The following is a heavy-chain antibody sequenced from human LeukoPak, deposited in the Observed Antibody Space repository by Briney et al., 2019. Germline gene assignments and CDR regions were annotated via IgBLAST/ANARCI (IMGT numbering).Heavy chain of an antibody. V-gene: IGHV4-4*07. CDR2: IYTRGST. D-gene: IGHD3-10*01. Sequence: SETLSLTCTVSGGSINNYYWSWIRQPAGKGLEWIGRIYTRGSTNYNPSLKSRVTISVDTSKNQFSLKLSSVTAADTAVYYCARRGKKPSDAFDIWGQGTMVTVSS. CDR3: ARRGKKPSDAFDI. CDR1: GGSINNYY. J-gene: IGHJ3*02.